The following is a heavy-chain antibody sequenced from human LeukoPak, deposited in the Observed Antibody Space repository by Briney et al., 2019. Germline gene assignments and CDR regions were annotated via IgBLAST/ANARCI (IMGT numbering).Heavy chain of an antibody. J-gene: IGHJ6*02. CDR2: IKSKTDGGTT. CDR3: TTDCHGGISCYYGMDV. D-gene: IGHD2-15*01. V-gene: IGHV3-15*01. Sequence: GALRLSCAASGFTFSNAWMNWVRQAPGKGLEWVGRIKSKTDGGTTDYAAPVKGRFTISRDDSKNTLYLQVNSLKTEDTAVYYCTTDCHGGISCYYGMDVWGQGTTVTVSS. CDR1: GFTFSNAW.